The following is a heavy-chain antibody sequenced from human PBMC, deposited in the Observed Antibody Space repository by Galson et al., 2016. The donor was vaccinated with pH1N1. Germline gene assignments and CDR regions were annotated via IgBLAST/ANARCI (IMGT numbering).Heavy chain of an antibody. CDR3: ARSACGHLSLSCYLAADRWFDP. CDR2: IFSSGST. J-gene: IGHJ5*02. V-gene: IGHV4-4*07. CDR1: YF. D-gene: IGHD2-2*01. Sequence: YFWSWLRQPAGKGLEWIGRIFSSGSTNYNPSLQSRVTMSIDKSKNQLSLRLTSVTAADTAVYFCARSACGHLSLSCYLAADRWFDPWGQGTLVTVSS.